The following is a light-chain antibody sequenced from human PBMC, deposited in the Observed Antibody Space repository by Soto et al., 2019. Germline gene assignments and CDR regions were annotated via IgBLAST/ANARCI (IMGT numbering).Light chain of an antibody. J-gene: IGKJ5*01. Sequence: DVVMTQTPLSLSVAPGQPASISCKSSQSLLHITGETFLFWYLQKPGQSPQLLIYEVSTRVSGVPDRVSGGGSGTDFTLEISRVETDDVGIYYCMQSTQLPPTFGQGTRL. CDR1: QSLLHITGETF. CDR3: MQSTQLPPT. CDR2: EVS. V-gene: IGKV2D-29*02.